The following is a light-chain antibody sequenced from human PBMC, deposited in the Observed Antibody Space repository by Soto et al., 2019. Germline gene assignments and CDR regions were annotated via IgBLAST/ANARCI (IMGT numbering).Light chain of an antibody. CDR2: DVS. V-gene: IGLV2-14*01. CDR1: SSDVGGYNY. J-gene: IGLJ1*01. CDR3: SSYTSSSTPYV. Sequence: QSALTQPASVSGSPGQSITISCTGTSSDVGGYNYVSWYQQHPGKAPKLMIYDVSNRPSGGSNRFSGSKSGNTASLTISGLQAEDEAEYYCSSYTSSSTPYVFGTGTKVTVL.